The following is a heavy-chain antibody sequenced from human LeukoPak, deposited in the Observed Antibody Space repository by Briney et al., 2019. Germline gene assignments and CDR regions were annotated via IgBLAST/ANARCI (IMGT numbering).Heavy chain of an antibody. CDR3: ARCKWLDY. D-gene: IGHD5-12*01. CDR2: IKQDGSEK. Sequence: PGGSLRLSCAASGFPFSRYWMSWVRQAPGKGLEWVANIKQDGSEKYYVDSVKGRFTISRDNAKNSLYLQMNSLRAEDTAVYYCARCKWLDYWGQGTLVTVSS. J-gene: IGHJ4*02. CDR1: GFPFSRYW. V-gene: IGHV3-7*01.